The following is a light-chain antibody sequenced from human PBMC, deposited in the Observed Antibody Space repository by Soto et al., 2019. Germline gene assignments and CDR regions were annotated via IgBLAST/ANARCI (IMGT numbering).Light chain of an antibody. J-gene: IGKJ4*01. CDR2: DAS. CDR3: QQRSKWPLT. Sequence: DMVVTQSPVTLSLSPGERSTLSCRSSQSVTDFLAWYQPKPGQAPRLLIYDASNRATGIPARFSGSGSGTDFTLTISSLEPEDFAVYYCQQRSKWPLTFGGRTKVDIK. CDR1: QSVTDF. V-gene: IGKV3-11*01.